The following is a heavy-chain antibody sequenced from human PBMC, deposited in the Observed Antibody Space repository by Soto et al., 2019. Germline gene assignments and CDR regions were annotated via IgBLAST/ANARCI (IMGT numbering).Heavy chain of an antibody. CDR2: IYYSGST. CDR3: ARGDSSSTWDWFDP. CDR1: GGSISSGDYY. J-gene: IGHJ5*02. D-gene: IGHD6-6*01. Sequence: PSENLSLTCTVSGGSISSGDYYWSWIRQPPGKGLEWIGYIYYSGSTNYNPSLKSRVTISVDTSKNQFSLKLSSVTAADTAVYYCARGDSSSTWDWFDPWGQGTLVTVSS. V-gene: IGHV4-61*08.